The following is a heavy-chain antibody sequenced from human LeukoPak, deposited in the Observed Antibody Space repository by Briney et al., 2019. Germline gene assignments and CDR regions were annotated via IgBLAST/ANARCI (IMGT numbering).Heavy chain of an antibody. V-gene: IGHV4-61*01. D-gene: IGHD6-19*01. CDR1: GGSVSSGNHY. Sequence: SETLSLTCTVSGGSVSSGNHYWSWIRQPPGKGLEWIGYIYYSGSTNYNPSLKSRVTISVDTSKNQFSLKLSSVTAADTAVYYCARGLYLVAGTGDAFDIWGQGTMVTVSS. J-gene: IGHJ3*02. CDR2: IYYSGST. CDR3: ARGLYLVAGTGDAFDI.